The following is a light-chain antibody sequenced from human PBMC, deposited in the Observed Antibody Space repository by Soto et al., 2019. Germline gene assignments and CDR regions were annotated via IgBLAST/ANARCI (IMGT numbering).Light chain of an antibody. CDR2: GTS. CDR1: QSVSSKY. Sequence: EIVLTQSPGTLSLSPGERATLSCRASQSVSSKYLAWYQQKPGQAPRVLIYGTSIRASGVPERFSGGGSGTDFTLTITRLEPEDFAVYYCQQYDRSPYTFGQGTKVEIQ. J-gene: IGKJ2*01. V-gene: IGKV3-20*01. CDR3: QQYDRSPYT.